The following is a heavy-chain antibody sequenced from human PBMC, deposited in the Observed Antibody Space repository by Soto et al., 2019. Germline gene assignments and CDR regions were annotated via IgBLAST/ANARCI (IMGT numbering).Heavy chain of an antibody. V-gene: IGHV1-18*01. Sequence: ASVKVSCKASGYTFTSYGISWVRQAPGQGLEWMGWISAYNGNTNYAQKLQGRVTMTTDTSTSTACMELRSLRSDDTAVYYCARVVVVVVAAKLSNWFDPWGQGTLVTVSS. CDR2: ISAYNGNT. CDR3: ARVVVVVVAAKLSNWFDP. D-gene: IGHD2-15*01. J-gene: IGHJ5*02. CDR1: GYTFTSYG.